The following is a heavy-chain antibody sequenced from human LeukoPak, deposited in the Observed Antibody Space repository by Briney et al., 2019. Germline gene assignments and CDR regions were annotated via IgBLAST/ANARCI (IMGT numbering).Heavy chain of an antibody. D-gene: IGHD2-2*01. J-gene: IGHJ4*02. Sequence: GGSLRLSCAASGFTFDVYGMSWVRQAPGKGLEWVSGINWNGGSTGYADSVKGRFSISRDNAKNSLYLQMNSLRAEDTALYYCARGYCSSTSCYFDYWGQGTLVTVSS. V-gene: IGHV3-20*04. CDR1: GFTFDVYG. CDR3: ARGYCSSTSCYFDY. CDR2: INWNGGST.